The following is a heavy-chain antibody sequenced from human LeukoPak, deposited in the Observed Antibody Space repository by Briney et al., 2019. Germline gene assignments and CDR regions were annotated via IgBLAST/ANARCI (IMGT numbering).Heavy chain of an antibody. CDR1: GFTFSSYG. CDR2: TWYGGSNK. Sequence: GRSLRLSCAASGFTFSSYGMHWVRQAPGKGLEWVAVTWYGGSNKYYADSVKGRFTISRDNSKNTLYLQMNSLRAEDTAVYYCAKAPFDFWSGYRDYYYMDVWGKGTTVTVSS. D-gene: IGHD3-3*01. CDR3: AKAPFDFWSGYRDYYYMDV. V-gene: IGHV3-30*18. J-gene: IGHJ6*03.